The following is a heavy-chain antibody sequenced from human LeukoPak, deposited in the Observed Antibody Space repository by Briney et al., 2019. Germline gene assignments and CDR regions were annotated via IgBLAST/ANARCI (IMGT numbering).Heavy chain of an antibody. J-gene: IGHJ4*02. CDR3: ATVDSYGGYYFDY. D-gene: IGHD5-18*01. CDR1: GYTLTELS. Sequence: ASVKVSCKASGYTLTELSMHWVRQAPGKGLEWMGGFDPEDGETIYAQKFQGRVTMTEDTSTDTAYMELSSLRSEDTAVYYCATVDSYGGYYFDYWGQGTLVTVSS. CDR2: FDPEDGET. V-gene: IGHV1-24*01.